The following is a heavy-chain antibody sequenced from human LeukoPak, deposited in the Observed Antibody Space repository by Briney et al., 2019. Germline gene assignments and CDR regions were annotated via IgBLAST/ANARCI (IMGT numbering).Heavy chain of an antibody. J-gene: IGHJ5*02. D-gene: IGHD3-3*01. CDR3: ARAAEYYDFWSGYYTLTWFDP. V-gene: IGHV4-34*01. CDR2: INHSGST. Sequence: SETLSLTCAVYGGSFSGYYWSWIRQPPGKGLEWIGEINHSGSTNYNPSLKSRVTISVDTSKNQFSLKLSSVTAADTPVYYCARAAEYYDFWSGYYTLTWFDPWGQGTLVTVSS. CDR1: GGSFSGYY.